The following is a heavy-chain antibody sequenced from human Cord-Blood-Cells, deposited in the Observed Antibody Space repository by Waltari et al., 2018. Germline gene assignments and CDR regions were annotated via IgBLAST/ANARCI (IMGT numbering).Heavy chain of an antibody. CDR3: ARHEGANWGRFDAFDI. V-gene: IGHV4-39*01. D-gene: IGHD7-27*01. CDR1: GGSISSSSYY. J-gene: IGHJ3*02. CDR2: IYYSGIT. Sequence: QLQLQESGPGLVKPSETLSLTCTVSGGSISSSSYYWGWFRQPPGKGLEWIGSIYYSGITYYNPSLKSRVTISVDTSKNQFSLKLSSVTAADTAVYYCARHEGANWGRFDAFDIWGQGTMVTVSS.